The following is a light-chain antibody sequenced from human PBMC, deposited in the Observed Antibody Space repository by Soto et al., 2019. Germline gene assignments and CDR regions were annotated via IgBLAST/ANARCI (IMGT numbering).Light chain of an antibody. Sequence: EIVLTQSPGTLSLSPGERATLSCRASQSVSSSYLAWYQQKPGQAPRLLIYGASSRATGIPDRLSGSGSGTDFTLTISRLEPEDFAVYYCQQFGSSSITCGQGTRLEIK. J-gene: IGKJ5*01. CDR1: QSVSSSY. V-gene: IGKV3-20*01. CDR2: GAS. CDR3: QQFGSSSIT.